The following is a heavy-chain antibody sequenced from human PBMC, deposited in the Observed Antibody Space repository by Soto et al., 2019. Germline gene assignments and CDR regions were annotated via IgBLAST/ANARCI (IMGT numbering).Heavy chain of an antibody. Sequence: GGSLRLSCAASGFTFSDYYMSWIRRAPGKGLEWVSYISSSGSTIYYADSVKGRFTISRDNAKNSLYLQMNSLRAEDTAVYYCASSPGIAVAPFDYWGQGTLVTVS. CDR1: GFTFSDYY. CDR3: ASSPGIAVAPFDY. CDR2: ISSSGSTI. D-gene: IGHD6-19*01. J-gene: IGHJ4*02. V-gene: IGHV3-11*01.